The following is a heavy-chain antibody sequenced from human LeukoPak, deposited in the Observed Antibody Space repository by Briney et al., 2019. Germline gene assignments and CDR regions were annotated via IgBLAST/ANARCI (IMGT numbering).Heavy chain of an antibody. CDR3: AREGFRGVIMMLAFDY. Sequence: SQTLSLTCAISGDSFSSNSAAWNWIRQSPSRGLEWLGRTYYRSKWYNDYAVSVKSRITINPDTSKNQFSLQLNSVTPEDTAVYYCAREGFRGVIMMLAFDYWGQGTLVTVSS. CDR1: GDSFSSNSAA. J-gene: IGHJ4*02. CDR2: TYYRSKWYN. V-gene: IGHV6-1*01. D-gene: IGHD3-10*01.